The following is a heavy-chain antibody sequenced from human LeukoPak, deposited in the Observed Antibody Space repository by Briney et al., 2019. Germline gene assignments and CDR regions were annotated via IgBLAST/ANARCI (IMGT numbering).Heavy chain of an antibody. CDR2: INSDGSYT. CDR3: ARPGIAVTGDY. Sequence: GGSLRLSCAASGFTFSSYWMHWVRQAPGKGLVWVSRINSDGSYTGYADSVKGRFTSSRDNAKNTVYLQMNSLRPEDTAVYYCARPGIAVTGDYWGQGILVTVSS. J-gene: IGHJ4*02. D-gene: IGHD6-19*01. V-gene: IGHV3-74*01. CDR1: GFTFSSYW.